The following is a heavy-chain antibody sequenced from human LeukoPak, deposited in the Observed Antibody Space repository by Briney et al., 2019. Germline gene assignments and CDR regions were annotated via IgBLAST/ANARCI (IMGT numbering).Heavy chain of an antibody. Sequence: SETLSLTCAVYGGSFSGYYWRWIRQPAGKGLEWIGEINHSGSTNYNPSLKSRVTISVDTSKNQFSLKLSSVTAADTAVYYCARGDYGDYVADYWGQGTLVTVSS. V-gene: IGHV4-34*01. D-gene: IGHD4-17*01. CDR1: GGSFSGYY. CDR3: ARGDYGDYVADY. J-gene: IGHJ4*02. CDR2: INHSGST.